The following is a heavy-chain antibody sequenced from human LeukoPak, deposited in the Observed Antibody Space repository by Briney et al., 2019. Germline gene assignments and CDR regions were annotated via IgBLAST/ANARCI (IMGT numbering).Heavy chain of an antibody. D-gene: IGHD1-26*01. CDR1: GFTFSSYW. CDR3: AREAMGATMYHLDS. J-gene: IGHJ4*02. CDR2: INSDGSTI. V-gene: IGHV3-74*01. Sequence: GGSLRLSCATSGFTFSSYWMHWVRQAPGKGLVWVSRINSDGSTISYVDSAKGRFTISRDNAKNTLYLQMNSLRGEDTAVYYCAREAMGATMYHLDSWGQGTLVTVSS.